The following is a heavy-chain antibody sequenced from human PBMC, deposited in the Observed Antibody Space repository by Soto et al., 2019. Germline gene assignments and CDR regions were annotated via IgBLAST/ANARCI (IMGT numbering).Heavy chain of an antibody. CDR2: IYWDDDK. V-gene: IGHV2-5*02. CDR1: GFSLSTSGVG. J-gene: IGHJ5*02. D-gene: IGHD3-10*01. Sequence: SGPTLVNPTQTLTLTCTFSGFSLSTSGVGVGWIRQPPGKALEWLALIYWDDDKRYSPSLKSRLTITKDTSKNQVVLTMTNMDPVDTATYYCAHSDPIYYYGSGSYYPSNWFDPWGQGTLVTVSS. CDR3: AHSDPIYYYGSGSYYPSNWFDP.